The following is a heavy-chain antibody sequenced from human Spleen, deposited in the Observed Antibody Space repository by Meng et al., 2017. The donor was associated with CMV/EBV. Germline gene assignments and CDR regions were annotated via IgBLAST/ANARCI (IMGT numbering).Heavy chain of an antibody. J-gene: IGHJ4*02. CDR1: GFTFSGYW. V-gene: IGHV3-74*01. D-gene: IGHD5-24*01. CDR2: INLDGSST. CDR3: ARGSMATTDY. Sequence: LSCAASGFTFSGYWIHWVRQAPGKGLVCVSCINLDGSSTTYADSVKGRFTISRDNVKNTVYLQMNALRAEDRAVYYCARGSMATTDYWGQGTLVTVSS.